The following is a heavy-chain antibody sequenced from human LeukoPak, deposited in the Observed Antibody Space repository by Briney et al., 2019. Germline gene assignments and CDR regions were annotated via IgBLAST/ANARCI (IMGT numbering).Heavy chain of an antibody. V-gene: IGHV1-8*01. CDR2: MNPNSGNT. CDR3: ARFDVAAAAFDY. Sequence: GASVKVSCKASGYTFTSYDINWVRQATGQGLEWMGWMNPNSGNTGYAQKFQGRVTMTRNTSISTAYMELSSLRSEDTAVYYCARFDVAAAAFDYWGQGTLVTASS. J-gene: IGHJ4*02. CDR1: GYTFTSYD. D-gene: IGHD6-13*01.